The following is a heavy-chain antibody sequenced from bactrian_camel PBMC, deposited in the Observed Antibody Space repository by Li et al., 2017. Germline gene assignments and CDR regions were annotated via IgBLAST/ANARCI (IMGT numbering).Heavy chain of an antibody. D-gene: IGHD6*01. CDR1: GYISSRHC. CDR2: IDNEGNP. Sequence: HVQLVESGGGSVQAGGSLRLSCTHSGYISSRHCMGWFRQAPGKGREGVVSIDNEGNPTYADSVKGRFTVSQDNGKNTLDLQMNSLGSEDTAMYYCAADPPSSCGSWTLMGQGTQVTVS. J-gene: IGHJ4*01. V-gene: IGHV3S53*01.